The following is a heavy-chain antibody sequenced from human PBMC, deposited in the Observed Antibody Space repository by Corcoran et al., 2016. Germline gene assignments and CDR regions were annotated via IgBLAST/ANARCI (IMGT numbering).Heavy chain of an antibody. J-gene: IGHJ4*02. D-gene: IGHD6-13*01. V-gene: IGHV3-15*07. CDR1: GFTFSNAW. Sequence: EVQLVESGGGLVKPGGSLRLSCAASGFTFSNAWMNWVSQAPGEGLEWVGRIKSKSDGGTTDYAAPLKGRFTISRDESKNTLYLQMNSLKIEDTAVYYCSTEIATPGPDDYWGQGTLVTVAA. CDR3: STEIATPGPDDY. CDR2: IKSKSDGGTT.